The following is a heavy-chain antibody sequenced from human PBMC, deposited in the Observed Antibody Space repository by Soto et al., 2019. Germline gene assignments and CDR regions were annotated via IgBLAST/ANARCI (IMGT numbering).Heavy chain of an antibody. V-gene: IGHV3-74*01. D-gene: IGHD3-10*01. J-gene: IGHJ4*02. CDR1: GFTFSSYW. CDR2: INNDGSST. CDR3: ASGGLAGAGTYLNVF. Sequence: GGSLRLSCAASGFTFSSYWMHWVRQAPGKGLVWVSRINNDGSSTSYADSVKGRLTISRDNAKNTLYLQVNSLTAEDTAVYYCASGGLAGAGTYLNVFWGRGTLVSVS.